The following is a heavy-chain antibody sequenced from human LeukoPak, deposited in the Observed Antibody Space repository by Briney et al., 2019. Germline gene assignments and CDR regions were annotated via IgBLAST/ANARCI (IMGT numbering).Heavy chain of an antibody. Sequence: SETLSLTCTVSGGAISSYYWSWIRQPPGKGLEWIGYIYYSGSTNYNPSLKSRVTISVDTSKNQFSLKLSSVTAADTAVYYCARMTTKIALAGTNYAFDIWGQGTMVTVSS. CDR1: GGAISSYY. CDR2: IYYSGST. D-gene: IGHD6-19*01. V-gene: IGHV4-59*01. J-gene: IGHJ3*02. CDR3: ARMTTKIALAGTNYAFDI.